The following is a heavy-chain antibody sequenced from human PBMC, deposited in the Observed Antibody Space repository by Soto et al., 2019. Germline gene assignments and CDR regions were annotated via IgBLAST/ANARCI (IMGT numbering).Heavy chain of an antibody. V-gene: IGHV1-69*06. CDR3: ARNPLGYCSSTRCYGGNYEALNWFDP. D-gene: IGHD2-2*01. CDR1: GGTFSGYA. J-gene: IGHJ5*02. CDR2: IIPIFGTA. Sequence: ASVKVSCKGSGGTFSGYAISWVRQAPGQGLEWMGGIIPIFGTANYAQKFQGRVTITADKSTSTAYMELSSLRSEDTAVYYCARNPLGYCSSTRCYGGNYEALNWFDPWGLGTLVTVSS.